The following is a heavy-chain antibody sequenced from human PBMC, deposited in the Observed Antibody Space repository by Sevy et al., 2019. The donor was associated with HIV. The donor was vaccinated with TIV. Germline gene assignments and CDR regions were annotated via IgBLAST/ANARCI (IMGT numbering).Heavy chain of an antibody. V-gene: IGHV3-23*01. J-gene: IGHJ4*02. Sequence: GGSLRISCAASGFTFSSYAMSWVRQAPGKGLEWVSAISGSGGSTYYADSVKGRFTISRDNSKNTLYLQMNSLRAEDTAVYYCAKDRVSGTYYTGDFDYWGQGTLVTVSS. D-gene: IGHD3-10*01. CDR1: GFTFSSYA. CDR3: AKDRVSGTYYTGDFDY. CDR2: ISGSGGST.